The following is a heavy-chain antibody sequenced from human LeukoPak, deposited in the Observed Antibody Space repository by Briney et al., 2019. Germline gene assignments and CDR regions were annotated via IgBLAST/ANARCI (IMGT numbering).Heavy chain of an antibody. Sequence: PSETLSLTCTVSGYSISSGYYWGWIRQPPGEGLEWIGSIYHSGSTYYNPSLKSRVTISVDTSKNQFSLKLSSVTAADTAVYYCARESYDFWSGYSATNNWFDPWGQGTLVTVSS. V-gene: IGHV4-38-2*02. CDR1: GYSISSGYY. J-gene: IGHJ5*02. CDR3: ARESYDFWSGYSATNNWFDP. D-gene: IGHD3-3*01. CDR2: IYHSGST.